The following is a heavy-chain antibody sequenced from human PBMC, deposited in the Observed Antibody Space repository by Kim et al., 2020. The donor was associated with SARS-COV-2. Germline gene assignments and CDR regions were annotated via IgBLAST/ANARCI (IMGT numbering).Heavy chain of an antibody. CDR3: AGSRGSNWFDP. CDR2: ST. J-gene: IGHJ5*02. V-gene: IGHV3-74*03. D-gene: IGHD6-19*01. Sequence: STTYADSVKGRFTTARDTAKNTLYLHMNSLRAEDTAVYYCAGSRGSNWFDPWGQGTLVTVSS.